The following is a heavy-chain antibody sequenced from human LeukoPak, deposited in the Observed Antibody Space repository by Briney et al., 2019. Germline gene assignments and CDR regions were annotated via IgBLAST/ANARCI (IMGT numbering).Heavy chain of an antibody. CDR3: AKRREGNWFDP. CDR1: GYTFTSYG. J-gene: IGHJ5*02. CDR2: INTYDGKT. Sequence: ASVKVSCKASGYTFTSYGISWVRQAPGHALEWMGWINTYDGKTNYAQKFQGRVTMTTDTSTSTAYMELRSLRSDDTAVYYCAKRREGNWFDPWGQGTLVTVSS. V-gene: IGHV1-18*01. D-gene: IGHD5-24*01.